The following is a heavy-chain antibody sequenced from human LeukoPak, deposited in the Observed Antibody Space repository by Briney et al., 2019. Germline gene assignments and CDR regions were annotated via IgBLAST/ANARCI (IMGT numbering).Heavy chain of an antibody. Sequence: GGSLRLSCAASGFTFSSYAMSWVRQAPGKGLEWVSAISGTGVSTYYADSVKGRFTISRDNSNNTLYLQMNSLKTEDTAVYYCTTDLSYWGQGTLVTVSS. J-gene: IGHJ4*02. V-gene: IGHV3-23*01. CDR1: GFTFSSYA. CDR2: ISGTGVST. CDR3: TTDLSY.